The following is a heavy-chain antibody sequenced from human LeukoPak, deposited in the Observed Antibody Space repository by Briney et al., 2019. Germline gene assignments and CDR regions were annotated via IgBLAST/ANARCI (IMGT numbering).Heavy chain of an antibody. V-gene: IGHV4-61*01. D-gene: IGHD6-19*01. CDR3: ARAGTRAVATSFDY. CDR2: IYYSGST. Sequence: PSETLSLNCTVSGGSVSSGSHYWSWIRQPPGKGLEWIGYIYYSGSTNYNPSLKSRVSILVDTSKNQFSLKLSSVTAADTAVYYCARAGTRAVATSFDYWGQGTLVTVSS. J-gene: IGHJ4*02. CDR1: GGSVSSGSHY.